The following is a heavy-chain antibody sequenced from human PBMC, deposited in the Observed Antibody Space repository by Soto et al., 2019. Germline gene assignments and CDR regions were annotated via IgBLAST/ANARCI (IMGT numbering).Heavy chain of an antibody. J-gene: IGHJ6*02. CDR3: SRGQGAAIGDYYYHGMDV. Sequence: EVQLVESGGGLVQPGGSLKLSCTASGFIFSGSAIHWVRQASGKGLEWVGRIRSRANNYATSSAASVKGRFFFSRDDSKNTAYLQMITLKTEDTAVYYCSRGQGAAIGDYYYHGMDVWGQGTTVTVSS. V-gene: IGHV3-73*02. D-gene: IGHD2-2*02. CDR2: IRSRANNYAT. CDR1: GFIFSGSA.